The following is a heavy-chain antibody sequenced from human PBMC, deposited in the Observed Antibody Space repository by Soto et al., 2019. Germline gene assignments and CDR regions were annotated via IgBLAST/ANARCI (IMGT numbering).Heavy chain of an antibody. V-gene: IGHV1-18*01. Sequence: VKVSCKASGYTFTSYGISWVRQAPGQGLEWMGWISAYNGNTNYAQKLQGRVTMTTDTSTSTAYMELRSLRSDDTAVYYCASVSSYDSSGSNWFDPWGQGTLVTVSS. D-gene: IGHD3-22*01. CDR2: ISAYNGNT. CDR1: GYTFTSYG. CDR3: ASVSSYDSSGSNWFDP. J-gene: IGHJ5*02.